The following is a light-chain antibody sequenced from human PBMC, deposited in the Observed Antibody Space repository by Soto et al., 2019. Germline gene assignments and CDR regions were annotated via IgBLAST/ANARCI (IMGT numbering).Light chain of an antibody. CDR3: QQYGTSPLT. Sequence: ETVLTQSPGTLSLSPGERATLSCRASQSVKNDYLAWYQQRPGLAPRLLIFSASGRATGIPDRFSGSGSGTDFTLTISRLEPEDFAIYYCQQYGTSPLTFGGGTKVEIK. J-gene: IGKJ4*01. CDR1: QSVKNDY. CDR2: SAS. V-gene: IGKV3-20*01.